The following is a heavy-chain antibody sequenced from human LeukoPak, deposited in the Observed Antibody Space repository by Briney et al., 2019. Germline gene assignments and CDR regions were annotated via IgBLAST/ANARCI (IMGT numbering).Heavy chain of an antibody. V-gene: IGHV5-51*01. CDR3: ARRRNDYGDYAGFAFDI. Sequence: GESLKISCKGSGYSFTSYWIGWVRHMPGKSLEWMGSIYTGDSDTRYSPSFQGQVTISADKSISTAYLQWSSLKASDTAMYYCARRRNDYGDYAGFAFDIWGQGTMVTVSS. CDR1: GYSFTSYW. CDR2: IYTGDSDT. J-gene: IGHJ3*02. D-gene: IGHD4-17*01.